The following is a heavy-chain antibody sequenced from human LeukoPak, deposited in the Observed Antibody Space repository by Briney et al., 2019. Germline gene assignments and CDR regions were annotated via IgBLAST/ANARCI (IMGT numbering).Heavy chain of an antibody. CDR3: ARGYSSGPDY. V-gene: IGHV3-21*01. CDR1: GFTFSSYS. J-gene: IGHJ4*02. CDR2: ISSSGSNI. Sequence: PGGSLRLSCGASGFTFSSYSVNWVRQAPGKGLEWVSSISSSGSNIHYADSVKGRFTISRDNAENSLYLQMTSLRAEDTAMYYCARGYSSGPDYWGQGALVTVSS. D-gene: IGHD6-19*01.